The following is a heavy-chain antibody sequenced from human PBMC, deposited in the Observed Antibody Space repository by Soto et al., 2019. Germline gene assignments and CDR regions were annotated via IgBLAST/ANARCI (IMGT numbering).Heavy chain of an antibody. V-gene: IGHV4-39*01. CDR2: IYYSGST. D-gene: IGHD3-3*01. CDR1: GGSISSSSYY. Sequence: SSETLSLTSTVSGGSISSSSYYWGWIRQPPGKGLEWIGSIYYSGSTYYNPSLKSRVTISVDTSKNQFSLKLSSVTAADTAVYYCARVITIFGVVIISHWFVPWGQGTLVTVSS. CDR3: ARVITIFGVVIISHWFVP. J-gene: IGHJ5*02.